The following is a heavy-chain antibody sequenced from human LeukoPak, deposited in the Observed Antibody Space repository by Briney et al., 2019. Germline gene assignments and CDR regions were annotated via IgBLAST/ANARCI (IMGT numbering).Heavy chain of an antibody. D-gene: IGHD6-19*01. CDR1: GFTFSSYG. CDR2: ISYDGSNK. Sequence: GGSLRLSCAASGFTFSSYGMHWVRQAPGKGLEWVAVISYDGSNKYYADSVKGRFTISRDNSKNTLYLQMNSLRAEDTAVYYCVKQWDRNIAVAVFFDYWGQGTLVTVSS. V-gene: IGHV3-30*18. J-gene: IGHJ4*02. CDR3: VKQWDRNIAVAVFFDY.